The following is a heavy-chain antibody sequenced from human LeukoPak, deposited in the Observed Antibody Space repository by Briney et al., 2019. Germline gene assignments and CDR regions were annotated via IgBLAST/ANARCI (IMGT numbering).Heavy chain of an antibody. CDR2: IIISGSST. Sequence: GGSLRLSCAASGFTFSTYAMNWVRQAPGKGLEWVSTIIISGSSTYYAGSVKGRFTISRDNSKNTLFLQMNSLRAEDTAIYYCARKPLGDYWGQGTLVTVSS. CDR3: ARKPLGDY. CDR1: GFTFSTYA. J-gene: IGHJ4*02. V-gene: IGHV3-23*01.